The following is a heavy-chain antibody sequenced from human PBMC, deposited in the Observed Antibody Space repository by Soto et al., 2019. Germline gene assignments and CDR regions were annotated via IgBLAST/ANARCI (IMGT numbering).Heavy chain of an antibody. CDR3: ARGSGDYFDYYYYYMDV. J-gene: IGHJ6*03. CDR1: GYTFTSYD. CDR2: MNPNSGNT. V-gene: IGHV1-8*01. Sequence: GASVKVSCKASGYTFTSYDINWVRQATGQGLEWMGWMNPNSGNTGYAQKFQGRVTMTRNTSISTAYMELSSLRSEDTAVYYCARGSGDYFDYYYYYMDVWGKGTTVTVSS. D-gene: IGHD4-17*01.